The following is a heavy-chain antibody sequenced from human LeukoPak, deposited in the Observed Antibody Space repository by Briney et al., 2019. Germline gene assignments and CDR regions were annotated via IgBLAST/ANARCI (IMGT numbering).Heavy chain of an antibody. D-gene: IGHD5-18*01. CDR2: IYDDDRT. J-gene: IGHJ5*02. CDR3: TTDRAGTQRWVEFDL. V-gene: IGHV3-53*05. Sequence: PGGSLRLSCTASGFTVSGTLMDWVRQAPGKGLEWVSVIYDDDRTVYTDSVKGRFTISRDNSKNMVYLQMNSVRPEDSAVYYCTTDRAGTQRWVEFDLWGPGTLVTVSS. CDR1: GFTVSGTL.